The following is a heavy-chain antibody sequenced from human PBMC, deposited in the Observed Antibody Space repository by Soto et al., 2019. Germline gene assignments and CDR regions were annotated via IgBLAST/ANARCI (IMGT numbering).Heavy chain of an antibody. D-gene: IGHD6-19*01. CDR1: GFTFTSSA. CDR2: IVVGSGNT. J-gene: IGHJ4*02. CDR3: AEDRGSGWYRVDY. Sequence: SVKVSCKASGFTFTSSAVQWVRQARGQRLEWIGWIVVGSGNTNYAQKFQERVTITRDMSTSTAYMELSSLRSEDTAVYYCAEDRGSGWYRVDYWGQGTLVPVSS. V-gene: IGHV1-58*01.